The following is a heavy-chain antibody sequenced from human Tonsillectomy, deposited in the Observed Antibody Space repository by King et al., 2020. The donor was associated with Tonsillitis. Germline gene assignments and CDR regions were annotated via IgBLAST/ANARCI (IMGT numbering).Heavy chain of an antibody. J-gene: IGHJ4*02. D-gene: IGHD5-18*01. V-gene: IGHV1-69*01. CDR2: LIPIYNTA. Sequence: QLVQSGAEVKKPGSSVKVSCKASGGNFTNYVITWGRQAPRQGLEWMGGLIPIYNTANYAQRFQDRLTITSDESTSTTYMELSSRRSDDTAMYFCARGGGYSYGSRWGQGTPVTVSS. CDR1: GGNFTNYV. CDR3: ARGGGYSYGSR.